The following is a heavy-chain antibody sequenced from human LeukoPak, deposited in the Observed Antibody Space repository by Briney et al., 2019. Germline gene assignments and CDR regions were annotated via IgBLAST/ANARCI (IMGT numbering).Heavy chain of an antibody. CDR3: AKLTLLGYCSGGSCYDRRVFDY. V-gene: IGHV3-23*01. Sequence: GGSLRLSCAASGFTFSIYGMTWVRQAPGKGLEWVSTISGSGGSTYYADSVKGRFTISRDNSKNTLYLQMNSLRAEDTAVYYCAKLTLLGYCSGGSCYDRRVFDYWGQGTLVTVSS. CDR2: ISGSGGST. CDR1: GFTFSIYG. J-gene: IGHJ4*02. D-gene: IGHD2-15*01.